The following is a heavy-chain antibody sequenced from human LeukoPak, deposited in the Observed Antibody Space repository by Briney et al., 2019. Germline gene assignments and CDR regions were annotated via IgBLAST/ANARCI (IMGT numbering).Heavy chain of an antibody. V-gene: IGHV4-38-2*02. CDR1: GYSISSGYY. Sequence: SETLSLTCTVSGYSISSGYYWGWIRQPPGKGLEWIGSIYHSGSTYYNPSLKSRVTISVDTSKNQFSLKLSSVTAADTAVYYCARVRLGFGELFSYGMDVWGQGTTVTVCS. D-gene: IGHD3-10*01. CDR3: ARVRLGFGELFSYGMDV. J-gene: IGHJ6*02. CDR2: IYHSGST.